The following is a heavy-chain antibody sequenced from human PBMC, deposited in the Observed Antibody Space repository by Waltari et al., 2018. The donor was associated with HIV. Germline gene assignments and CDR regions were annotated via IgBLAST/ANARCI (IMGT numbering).Heavy chain of an antibody. J-gene: IGHJ6*01. CDR1: GGSFSGYY. CDR3: ARDSVPSCDYVDYYYYGMDV. Sequence: VQLQQWGAGLLRPSETLSPTCAVYGGSFSGYYWSWIRPPPGKGLEGIGEINHSGSSDYSAALKCLVSISVDTSKNQVALKLRSVTAADSAVYYCARDSVPSCDYVDYYYYGMDVWSQGTTVTVSS. V-gene: IGHV4-34*01. CDR2: INHSGSS. D-gene: IGHD4-17*01.